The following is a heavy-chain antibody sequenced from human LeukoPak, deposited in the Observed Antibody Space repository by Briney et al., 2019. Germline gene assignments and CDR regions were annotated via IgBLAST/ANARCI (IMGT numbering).Heavy chain of an antibody. J-gene: IGHJ3*02. CDR2: IKPDGSEG. Sequence: PGGSLRLSCAASGLTFSGYWMSWVRQAPGKGLEWVANIKPDGSEGYYVDSVKGRFTVSRDNAKNSLYLQMNSLRAGDTAIYYCASGNWNDRAFDIWGQGTMVTVSS. CDR1: GLTFSGYW. D-gene: IGHD1-20*01. V-gene: IGHV3-7*01. CDR3: ASGNWNDRAFDI.